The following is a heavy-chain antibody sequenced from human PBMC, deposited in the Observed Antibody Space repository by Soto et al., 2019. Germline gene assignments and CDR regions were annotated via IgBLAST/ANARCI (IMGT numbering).Heavy chain of an antibody. J-gene: IGHJ4*02. D-gene: IGHD3-10*01. Sequence: GGSLRLSCAASGFTFSSYSMNWVRQAPGKGLEWVSYISSSSSTIYYADSVKGRFTISRDNAKNSLYLQMNSLRAEDTAVYYCARDITMVRGVTEDYWGQGTLVTVSS. CDR1: GFTFSSYS. V-gene: IGHV3-48*01. CDR2: ISSSSSTI. CDR3: ARDITMVRGVTEDY.